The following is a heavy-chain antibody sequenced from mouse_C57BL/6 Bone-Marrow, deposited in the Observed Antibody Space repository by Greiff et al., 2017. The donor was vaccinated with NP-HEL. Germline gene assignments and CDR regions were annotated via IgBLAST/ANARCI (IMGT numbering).Heavy chain of an antibody. D-gene: IGHD2-5*01. J-gene: IGHJ3*01. CDR2: IHPGDSDT. CDR1: GYTFTSYW. V-gene: IGHV1-5*01. Sequence: VQLQQSGTVLARPGASVKMSCKTSGYTFTSYWMHWVKQRPGQGLEWIGAIHPGDSDTSYNQKFKGKAKLTAVTSASTAYMELSSLTNEDSAVYYCTRNYSNYEGDFAYWGQGTLVTVSA. CDR3: TRNYSNYEGDFAY.